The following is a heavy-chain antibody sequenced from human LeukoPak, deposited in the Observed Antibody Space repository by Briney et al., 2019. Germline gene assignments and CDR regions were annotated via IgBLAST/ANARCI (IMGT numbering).Heavy chain of an antibody. Sequence: KTSGTLSLTCTVSGGSISSSSYYWGWIRQPPGKGLEWIGSIYYSGSTYYNPSLKSRVTISVDTSKNQFSLKLSSVTAADTAVYYCARRTIFADAAALWGQGTLVTVSS. CDR1: GGSISSSSYY. CDR2: IYYSGST. CDR3: ARRTIFADAAAL. J-gene: IGHJ4*02. D-gene: IGHD3-3*01. V-gene: IGHV4-39*01.